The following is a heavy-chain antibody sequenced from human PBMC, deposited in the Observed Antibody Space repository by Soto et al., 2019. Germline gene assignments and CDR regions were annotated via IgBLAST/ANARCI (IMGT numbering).Heavy chain of an antibody. J-gene: IGHJ3*02. CDR2: ISWNSGSI. CDR1: GFTFYDYS. D-gene: IGHD4-17*01. CDR3: SNDILASTVDHGNDFDI. V-gene: IGHV3-9*01. Sequence: PGRSMRHSCAASGFTFYDYSMHSIRQDPGKGLEWVSGISWNSGSIGYADSVKGRFTISRDNAKNSLYLQMNSLRAEDTALYYFSNDILASTVDHGNDFDIWGQGPMVTVS.